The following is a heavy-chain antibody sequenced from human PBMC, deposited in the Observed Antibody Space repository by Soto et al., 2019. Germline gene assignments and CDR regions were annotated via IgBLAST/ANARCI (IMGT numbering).Heavy chain of an antibody. J-gene: IGHJ4*02. V-gene: IGHV3-23*01. CDR1: EFSFSTYG. CDR2: LSGSGGTT. D-gene: IGHD7-27*01. CDR3: AKETALGIRYY. Sequence: EVQLLESGGGLVQPGGSLRLSCAASEFSFSTYGMSWVRQAPGKGLEWVSALSGSGGTTYYADSVRGRFTISRDNSQNTLYLEMNSLRAEDTAVYYCAKETALGIRYYWCQGPLVTVSS.